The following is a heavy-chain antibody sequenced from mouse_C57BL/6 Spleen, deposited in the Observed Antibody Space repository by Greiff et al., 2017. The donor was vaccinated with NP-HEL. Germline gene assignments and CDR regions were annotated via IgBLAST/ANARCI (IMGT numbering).Heavy chain of an antibody. CDR2: IDPENGDT. D-gene: IGHD1-1*01. J-gene: IGHJ2*01. CDR3: AHYYGSSYYFDY. Sequence: VHVKQSGAELVRPGASVKLSCTASGFNIKDDYMHWVKQRPEQGLEWIGWIDPENGDTEYASKFQGKATITADTSSNTAYLQLSSLTSEDTAVYYCAHYYGSSYYFDYWGQGTTLTVSS. V-gene: IGHV14-4*01. CDR1: GFNIKDDY.